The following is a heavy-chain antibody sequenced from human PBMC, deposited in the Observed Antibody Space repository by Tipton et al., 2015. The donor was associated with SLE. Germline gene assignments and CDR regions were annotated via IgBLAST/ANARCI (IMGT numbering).Heavy chain of an antibody. V-gene: IGHV4-59*08. CDR2: IYYSGST. CDR1: GGSINDYY. CDR3: ASPEPGSGSYYPFDY. D-gene: IGHD3-10*01. Sequence: TLSLTCTVSGGSINDYYWSWIRQPPGKGLEWIGYIYYSGSTSYNPSLKSRVTISVDTSKNQFSLKLSSVTATDTAVYYCASPEPGSGSYYPFDYWGQGTLVTVSS. J-gene: IGHJ4*02.